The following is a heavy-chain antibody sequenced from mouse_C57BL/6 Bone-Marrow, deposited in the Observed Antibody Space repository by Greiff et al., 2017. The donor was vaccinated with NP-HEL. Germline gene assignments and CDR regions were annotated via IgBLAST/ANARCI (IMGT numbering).Heavy chain of an antibody. V-gene: IGHV1-63*01. Sequence: QVQLQQSGAELVRPGTSVKMSCKASGYTFTNYWIGWAKQRPGHGLEWIGDIYPGGGYTNYNEKFKGKATLTADKSSSTAYMQFSSLTSEDAASYYCAGCYDYDSRWYFDVWGTGTTVTVSS. D-gene: IGHD2-4*01. J-gene: IGHJ1*03. CDR1: GYTFTNYW. CDR3: AGCYDYDSRWYFDV. CDR2: IYPGGGYT.